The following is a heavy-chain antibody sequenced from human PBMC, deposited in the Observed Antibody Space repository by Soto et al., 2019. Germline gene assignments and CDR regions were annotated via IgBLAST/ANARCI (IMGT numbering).Heavy chain of an antibody. J-gene: IGHJ5*02. D-gene: IGHD3-22*01. V-gene: IGHV1-18*01. CDR3: ARTDYYDSSDRFNWFDP. CDR1: GYTFTSYG. Sequence: ASVKVSCKASGYTFTSYGISWVLQAPGQGLEWMGWISAYNGNTNYAQKLQGRVTMTTDTSTSTAYMELRSLRSDDTAVYYCARTDYYDSSDRFNWFDPWGQGTLVTVSS. CDR2: ISAYNGNT.